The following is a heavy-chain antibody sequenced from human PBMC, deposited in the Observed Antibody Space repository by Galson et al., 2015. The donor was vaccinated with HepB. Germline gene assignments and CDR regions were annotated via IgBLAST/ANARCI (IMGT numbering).Heavy chain of an antibody. Sequence: SVKVSCKASGGTFSSYAISWVRQAPGQGLEWMGGIIPIFGIANYAQKFQGRVTITADESTSTAYMELSSLRSEDTAVYYCARDLKDPDTAMGEYNWFDPWGQGTLVTVSS. CDR1: GGTFSSYA. CDR3: ARDLKDPDTAMGEYNWFDP. J-gene: IGHJ5*02. V-gene: IGHV1-69*13. CDR2: IIPIFGIA. D-gene: IGHD5-18*01.